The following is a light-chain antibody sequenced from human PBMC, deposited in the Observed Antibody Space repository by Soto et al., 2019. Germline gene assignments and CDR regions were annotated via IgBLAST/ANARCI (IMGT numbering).Light chain of an antibody. CDR1: SSDVGSYNL. Sequence: QSALTQPASVSGSPGQSNTISCTGTSSDVGSYNLVSWYQQHPGKAPKLMIYEGSKRPSGVSNRFSGSKSGDTASLTISGLQAEDEADYYCCSYAGSSTFVVFGGGTKLTVL. V-gene: IGLV2-23*03. J-gene: IGLJ2*01. CDR3: CSYAGSSTFVV. CDR2: EGS.